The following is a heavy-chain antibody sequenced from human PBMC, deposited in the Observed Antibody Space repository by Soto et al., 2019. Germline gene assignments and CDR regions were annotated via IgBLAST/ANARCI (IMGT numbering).Heavy chain of an antibody. CDR2: IYYSGST. CDR3: ARDVATGEIDY. CDR1: GGSISSGGYY. V-gene: IGHV4-31*03. D-gene: IGHD1-26*01. Sequence: QVQLQESGPGLVKPSQTLSLTCTVSGGSISSGGYYWSWIRQHPGKGLEWIGYIYYSGSTYYNPSLKSRGTISVDTSKNQCAPKLSSVTAADTAVYYCARDVATGEIDYWGQGTLVTVSS. J-gene: IGHJ4*02.